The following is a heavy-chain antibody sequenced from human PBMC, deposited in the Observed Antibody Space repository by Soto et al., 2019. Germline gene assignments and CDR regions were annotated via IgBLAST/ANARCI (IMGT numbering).Heavy chain of an antibody. J-gene: IGHJ4*02. V-gene: IGHV4-59*01. Sequence: QVQLQESGPGLVKPSETLSLTCTVSGGSINSYYWSWIRQPPGKGLEWIGYVYYSGSTNYNPSLTRRVTISVDTSKNQFSLKLSSVTAAATAVYYCARGLRFLEWLFDNWGQGTLVTVSS. CDR3: ARGLRFLEWLFDN. CDR1: GGSINSYY. D-gene: IGHD3-3*01. CDR2: VYYSGST.